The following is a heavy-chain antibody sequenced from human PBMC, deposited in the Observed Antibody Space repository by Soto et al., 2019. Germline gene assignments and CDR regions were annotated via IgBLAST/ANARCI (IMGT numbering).Heavy chain of an antibody. CDR2: INPNSGGT. CDR3: ARGGRTVLLWFWELSIPPYDMDV. J-gene: IGHJ6*03. V-gene: IGHV1-2*04. CDR1: GYTFTGYY. Sequence: QVQLVQSGAEVKKPGASVKVSCKASGYTFTGYYMHWVRQAPGQGLEWMGWINPNSGGTNYAQKFQGWVTMTRDTSISMAYRELSRLRSDDTAVYYCARGGRTVLLWFWELSIPPYDMDVWGKGTTVTVSS. D-gene: IGHD3-10*01.